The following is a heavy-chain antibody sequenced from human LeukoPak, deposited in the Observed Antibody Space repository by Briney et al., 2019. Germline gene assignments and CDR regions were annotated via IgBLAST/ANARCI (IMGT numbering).Heavy chain of an antibody. CDR3: ARRYSPSITIFGVDAFDI. V-gene: IGHV4-30-4*08. J-gene: IGHJ3*02. CDR2: IYHNGDT. Sequence: SQTLSLTCIVSGGSIISGDHYWSWIRQPPGKGLEWIGYIYHNGDTYYNPSLKGRVSISVDTSKNQFSLKLSSVTAADTAVYYCARRYSPSITIFGVDAFDIWGQGTMVTVSS. CDR1: GGSIISGDHY. D-gene: IGHD3-3*01.